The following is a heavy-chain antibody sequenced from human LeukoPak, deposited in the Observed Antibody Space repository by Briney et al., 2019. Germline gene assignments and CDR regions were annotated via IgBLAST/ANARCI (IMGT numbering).Heavy chain of an antibody. CDR3: AKARGGYSYGYAYYFDY. J-gene: IGHJ4*02. D-gene: IGHD5-18*01. CDR1: GFTFSSYA. CDR2: ISGSGGST. V-gene: IGHV3-23*01. Sequence: GGSLRLSCAASGFTFSSYAMSWVRQAPGRGLEWVSAISGSGGSTYYADSVKGRFTISRDNSKNTLYLQMNSLRAEDTAVYYCAKARGGYSYGYAYYFDYWGQGTLVTVSS.